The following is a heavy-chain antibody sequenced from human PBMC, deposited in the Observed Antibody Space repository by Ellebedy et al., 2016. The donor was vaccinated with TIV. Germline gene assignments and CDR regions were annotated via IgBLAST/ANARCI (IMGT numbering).Heavy chain of an antibody. Sequence: AASVKVSCKASGHTFTSFYMHWVRQAPGQGLEWMGIINPSSGSATYAQKYQDRVTMTRDTSTSTVSMELSSLTSEDTAIYYCAIERDPVDPLLGAGHWGQGTLVTVSS. CDR1: GHTFTSFY. D-gene: IGHD3-10*01. CDR2: INPSSGSA. J-gene: IGHJ4*02. CDR3: AIERDPVDPLLGAGH. V-gene: IGHV1-46*01.